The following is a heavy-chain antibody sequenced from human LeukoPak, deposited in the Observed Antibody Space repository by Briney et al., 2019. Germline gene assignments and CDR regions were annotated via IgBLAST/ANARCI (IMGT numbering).Heavy chain of an antibody. CDR1: GGSTSDYY. D-gene: IGHD6-13*01. CDR3: ARDRAAGMEGRDWFDP. J-gene: IGHJ5*02. CDR2: IYYRGTT. V-gene: IGHV4-59*01. Sequence: SETLSLTCTVSGGSTSDYYWNWIRQPPGKGLEWIGYIYYRGTTNYNPSLNSRVTISLDSSKNQFSLRLNSVTAADTAVYYCARDRAAGMEGRDWFDPWGQGTLVTVSS.